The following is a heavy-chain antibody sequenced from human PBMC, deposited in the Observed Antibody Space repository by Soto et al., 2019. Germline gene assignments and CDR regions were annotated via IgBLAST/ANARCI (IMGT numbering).Heavy chain of an antibody. J-gene: IGHJ2*01. D-gene: IGHD2-15*01. CDR3: ARDPNCSGGSCDGSWYFDL. V-gene: IGHV4-4*07. CDR2: IYTSGST. CDR1: GGSISSYY. Sequence: SETLSLTCTVSGGSISSYYWSWIRQPAGKGLEWIGRIYTSGSTNYNPSLKSRVTMSVDTSKNQFSLKLSSVTAADTAVYYCARDPNCSGGSCDGSWYFDLWGRGTLVTSPQ.